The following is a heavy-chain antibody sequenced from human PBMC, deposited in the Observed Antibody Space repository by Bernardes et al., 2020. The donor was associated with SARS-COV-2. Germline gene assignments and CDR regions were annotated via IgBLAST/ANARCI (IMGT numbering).Heavy chain of an antibody. D-gene: IGHD6-13*01. Sequence: GGSLRLSCAASGFTFTNYWMSWVRQAPGKGLEWVANIKQHGSETYYVDSVMGRFTISRDNAKNSLSLQMNSLRADDTAVYYCAREGSISWYSNWYFDLWGRGTLVTVSS. J-gene: IGHJ2*01. V-gene: IGHV3-7*03. CDR1: GFTFTNYW. CDR2: IKQHGSET. CDR3: AREGSISWYSNWYFDL.